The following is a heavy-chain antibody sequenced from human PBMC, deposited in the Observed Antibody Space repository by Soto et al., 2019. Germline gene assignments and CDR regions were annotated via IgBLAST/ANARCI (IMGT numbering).Heavy chain of an antibody. D-gene: IGHD2-2*02. J-gene: IGHJ4*02. Sequence: GGSLRLSCAASGFTFSSYAMSWVRQAPGKGLEWVSGISGSGGGIYYSDSVKGRFTISRDNSKDTLYLQMNSLRAEDTAVYFCAKDGYTTSPYYFDSWGQGTLVTVSS. CDR2: ISGSGGGI. CDR3: AKDGYTTSPYYFDS. V-gene: IGHV3-23*01. CDR1: GFTFSSYA.